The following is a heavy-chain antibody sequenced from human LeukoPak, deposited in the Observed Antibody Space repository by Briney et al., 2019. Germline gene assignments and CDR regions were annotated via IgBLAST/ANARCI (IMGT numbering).Heavy chain of an antibody. CDR3: ARDPAINYDFGTSYFDY. CDR1: GGTFSSYA. Sequence: ASVKVSCKASGGTFSSYAINWVRQATGQGLEWMGWMNPNSGNTGYAQKFQGRVTMTRNTSISTAYMGLSSLRSEDTAVYYCARDPAINYDFGTSYFDYWGQGTLVTVSS. CDR2: MNPNSGNT. D-gene: IGHD3-3*01. J-gene: IGHJ4*02. V-gene: IGHV1-8*02.